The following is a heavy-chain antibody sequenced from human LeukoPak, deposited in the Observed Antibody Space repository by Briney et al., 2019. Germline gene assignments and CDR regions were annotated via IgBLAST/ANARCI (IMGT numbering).Heavy chain of an antibody. CDR1: GFTFSNYA. J-gene: IGHJ4*02. CDR3: AKCPWGSRTYYYYFDY. D-gene: IGHD3-10*01. CDR2: ISGSGGST. V-gene: IGHV3-23*01. Sequence: GGSLRLSCAASGFTFSNYAMNWVRQAPGKGLEWVSAISGSGGSTSYADSVKGRFTISRDNSKNTLYLQMNSLRAEDTALYYCAKCPWGSRTYYYYFDYWGQGTLVTVSS.